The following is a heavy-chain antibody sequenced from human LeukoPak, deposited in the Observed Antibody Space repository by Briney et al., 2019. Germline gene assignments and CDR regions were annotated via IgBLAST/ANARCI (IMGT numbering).Heavy chain of an antibody. CDR1: GGSFSGYY. D-gene: IGHD2-15*01. CDR3: ARGLSAIVF. CDR2: INRSGST. Sequence: SETLSLTCAVYGGSFSGYYWSWIRQPPGKGLEWIGEINRSGSTNYNPSLKSRVTISVDTSKNQFSLKLSSVTAADTAVYYCARGLSAIVFWGQGTLVTVSS. J-gene: IGHJ4*02. V-gene: IGHV4-34*01.